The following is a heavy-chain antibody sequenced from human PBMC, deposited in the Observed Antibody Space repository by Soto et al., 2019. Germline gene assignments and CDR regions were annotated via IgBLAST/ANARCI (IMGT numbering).Heavy chain of an antibody. CDR1: GFTFSSYG. V-gene: IGHV3-33*01. CDR2: IWYDGSNK. CDR3: AREEGSSGYYPHYYYYYGMDV. J-gene: IGHJ6*02. Sequence: GSLRLSCAASGFTFSSYGMHWVRQAPGKGLEWVAVIWYDGSNKYYADSVKGRFTISRDNSKNTLYLQMNSLRAEDTAVYYCAREEGSSGYYPHYYYYYGMDVWGQGT. D-gene: IGHD3-22*01.